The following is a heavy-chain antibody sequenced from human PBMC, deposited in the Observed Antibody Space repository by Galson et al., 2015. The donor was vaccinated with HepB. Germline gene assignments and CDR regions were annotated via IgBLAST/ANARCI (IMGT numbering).Heavy chain of an antibody. CDR1: GFTFSYYH. D-gene: IGHD4/OR15-4a*01. J-gene: IGHJ4*02. V-gene: IGHV3-48*02. Sequence: SLRLSCAASGFTFSYYHMNWVRQAPGKGLGWISYITSSSTTIHYADSVRGRFTISRDNAKNSLYLQMNNLRDDDTATYYCARVYQDHSGVDYWGQGTLVTVSS. CDR2: ITSSSTTI. CDR3: ARVYQDHSGVDY.